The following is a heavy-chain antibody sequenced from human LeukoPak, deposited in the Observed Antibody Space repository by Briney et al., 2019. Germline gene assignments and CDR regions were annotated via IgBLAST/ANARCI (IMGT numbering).Heavy chain of an antibody. V-gene: IGHV3-64*01. CDR3: ARGGYYYDSIAFGGENDY. J-gene: IGHJ4*02. CDR2: ISSNGGST. Sequence: PGGSLRLSCAASGFTFSSYAMHWVRQAPGKGLEYVSAISSNGGSTYYANSVKGRFTISRDNSKNTLYLQMGSLRAEDMAVYYCARGGYYYDSIAFGGENDYWGRGTLVTVSS. D-gene: IGHD3-22*01. CDR1: GFTFSSYA.